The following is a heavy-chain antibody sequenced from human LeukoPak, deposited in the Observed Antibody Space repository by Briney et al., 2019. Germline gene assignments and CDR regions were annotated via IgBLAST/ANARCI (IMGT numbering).Heavy chain of an antibody. CDR1: GFTFSDYY. CDR3: ARLPIVVVAATPDY. CDR2: ISSSGSTI. D-gene: IGHD2-15*01. J-gene: IGHJ4*02. Sequence: GGSLRLSCAASGFTFSDYYMSWIRQAPGKGLEWVSYISSSGSTIYYADSVKGRFTISRDNAKNSLYLQMNSLRAEDTAVYYCARLPIVVVAATPDYWGQGTLVTVSS. V-gene: IGHV3-11*04.